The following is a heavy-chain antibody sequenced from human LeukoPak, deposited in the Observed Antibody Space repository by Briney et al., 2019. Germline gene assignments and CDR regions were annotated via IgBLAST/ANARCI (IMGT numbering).Heavy chain of an antibody. V-gene: IGHV3-74*01. J-gene: IGHJ4*02. D-gene: IGHD6-13*01. CDR1: GFAFSTYW. Sequence: GGSLRLSCAASGFAFSTYWMHWVRQAPGKGLVWVSRVNGDGSSTNYADSVKGRFTISRDNAKNTLYLQMNSLRAEDTAVYYCARDGIAAVDFDYWGQGILVTVSS. CDR2: VNGDGSST. CDR3: ARDGIAAVDFDY.